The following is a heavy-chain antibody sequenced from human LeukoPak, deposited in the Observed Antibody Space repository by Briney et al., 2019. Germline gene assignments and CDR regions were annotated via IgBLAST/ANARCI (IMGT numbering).Heavy chain of an antibody. J-gene: IGHJ4*02. CDR3: ASVAEELEQRFDY. Sequence: GGSLRLSCVASGFTFSSYSMNWVRQAPGKGLEWVSSISSSSSYIYYADSVKGRFTISRDNAKNSLYLQMNSLRAEDTAVYYCASVAEELEQRFDYWGQGTLVTVSS. CDR1: GFTFSSYS. CDR2: ISSSSSYI. V-gene: IGHV3-21*01. D-gene: IGHD1/OR15-1a*01.